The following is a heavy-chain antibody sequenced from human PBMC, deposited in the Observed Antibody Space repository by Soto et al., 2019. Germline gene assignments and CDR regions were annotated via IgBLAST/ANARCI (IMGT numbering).Heavy chain of an antibody. Sequence: ESGGAVVQPGRSLRLSCAASGFTFNTYGMHWVRQAPGKGLEWVAVIWYDGSNKYYADSVKGRFTISRDNSENSLYLQMSSLRVEDTAVYYCARDLRKGRYFDYWGQGTLVTVSS. J-gene: IGHJ4*02. CDR2: IWYDGSNK. V-gene: IGHV3-33*01. CDR3: ARDLRKGRYFDY. CDR1: GFTFNTYG.